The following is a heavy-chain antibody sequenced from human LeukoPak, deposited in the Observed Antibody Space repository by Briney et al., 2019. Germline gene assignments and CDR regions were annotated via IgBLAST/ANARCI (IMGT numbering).Heavy chain of an antibody. CDR3: TTETPSPRIAAAGRYRGTDY. J-gene: IGHJ4*02. CDR1: GFTFSNAW. V-gene: IGHV3-15*01. CDR2: IKSKTDGGTT. D-gene: IGHD6-13*01. Sequence: GGSLRLSCAASGFTFSNAWMSWVRQAPGKGLEWVGRIKSKTDGGTTDYAAPVKGRFTISRDDSKNTLYLQMNSLKTEDTAVYYCTTETPSPRIAAAGRYRGTDYWGQGTLVTVSS.